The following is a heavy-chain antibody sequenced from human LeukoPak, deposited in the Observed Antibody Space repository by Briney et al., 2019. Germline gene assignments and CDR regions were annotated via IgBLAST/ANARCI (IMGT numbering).Heavy chain of an antibody. CDR1: GSTFSSYA. V-gene: IGHV3-9*03. J-gene: IGHJ1*01. Sequence: GGSLRLSCAASGSTFSSYAMSWVRQAPGKGLEWVSAISWNSGSIGYADSVKGRFTISRDNAKNSLYLQMNSLRAEDMALYYCAKGLHYYDSSGYYYSEYFQHWGQGTLVTVSS. D-gene: IGHD3-22*01. CDR3: AKGLHYYDSSGYYYSEYFQH. CDR2: ISWNSGSI.